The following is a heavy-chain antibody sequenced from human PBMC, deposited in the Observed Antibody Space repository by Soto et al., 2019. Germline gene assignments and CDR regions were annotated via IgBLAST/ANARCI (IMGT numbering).Heavy chain of an antibody. CDR2: ISYDGSNK. CDR3: ARDYYDILTGYYFRY. V-gene: IGHV3-30-3*01. Sequence: GGSLRLSCAASGFTFSSYAMHWVRQAPGKGLEWVAVISYDGSNKYYADSVKGRFTISRDNSKNTLYLQMNSLRAEDTAVYYCARDYYDILTGYYFRYWGQGTLVTASS. J-gene: IGHJ4*02. CDR1: GFTFSSYA. D-gene: IGHD3-9*01.